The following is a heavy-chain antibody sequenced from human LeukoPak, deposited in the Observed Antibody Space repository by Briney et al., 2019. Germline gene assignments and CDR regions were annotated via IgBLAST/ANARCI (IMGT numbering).Heavy chain of an antibody. CDR3: ARPLSAIPLPFNAFDL. Sequence: ASVKVSCKASGYTFTDYYIHWVRQAPGQALEWLGRIIPKTGDTSYAQKFQGRVTMTRDTSISTVYMDLSSLTSDDTAVYYCARPLSAIPLPFNAFDLWGRGTVVTVSS. CDR2: IIPKTGDT. CDR1: GYTFTDYY. D-gene: IGHD2-21*01. J-gene: IGHJ3*01. V-gene: IGHV1-2*06.